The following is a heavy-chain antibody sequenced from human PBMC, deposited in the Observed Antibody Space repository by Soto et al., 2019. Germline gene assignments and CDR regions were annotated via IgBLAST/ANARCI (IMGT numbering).Heavy chain of an antibody. J-gene: IGHJ4*02. D-gene: IGHD1-1*01. CDR1: GYSFTSYW. V-gene: IGHV5-10-1*01. CDR3: ARLKVDWNDPSYFDY. Sequence: PGESLKISCKGSGYSFTSYWISWVRQMPGKGLEWMGRIDPSDSYTNYSPSFQGHVTISADKSISTAYLQWSSLKASDTAMYYCARLKVDWNDPSYFDYWGQGTLVTV. CDR2: IDPSDSYT.